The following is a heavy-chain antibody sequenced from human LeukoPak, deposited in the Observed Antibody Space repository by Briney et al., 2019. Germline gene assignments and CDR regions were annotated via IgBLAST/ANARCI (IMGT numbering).Heavy chain of an antibody. CDR1: GGSISSYY. V-gene: IGHV4-59*01. D-gene: IGHD7-27*01. CDR3: TRDLTGGLYFDY. Sequence: PSETLSLTCTVSGGSISSYYWSWIRQPPGKGLEWIGYIYYSGITNYNPSLKSRVSISVDTSKNQFSLRLSSVTAADTAMYYCTRDLTGGLYFDYWGQGTLVTVSS. J-gene: IGHJ4*02. CDR2: IYYSGIT.